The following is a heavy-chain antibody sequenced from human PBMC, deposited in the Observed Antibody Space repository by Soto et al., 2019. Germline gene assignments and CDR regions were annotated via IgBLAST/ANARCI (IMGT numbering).Heavy chain of an antibody. J-gene: IGHJ5*02. CDR1: GGTFSSYA. CDR2: IIPIFGTA. D-gene: IGHD3-3*01. V-gene: IGHV1-69*13. CDR3: AKRARITIFGVAPGWFDP. Sequence: GASVKVSCKASGGTFSSYAISWVRQAPGQGLEWMGGIIPIFGTANYAQKFQGRVTITADESTSTAYMELSSLRSEDTALYYCAKRARITIFGVAPGWFDPWGQGTLVTVSS.